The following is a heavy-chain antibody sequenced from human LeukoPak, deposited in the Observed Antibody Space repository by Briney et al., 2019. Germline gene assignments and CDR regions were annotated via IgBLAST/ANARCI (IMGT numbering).Heavy chain of an antibody. J-gene: IGHJ4*02. CDR2: INHSGST. V-gene: IGHV4-34*01. Sequence: SETLSLTCAVYGVSFSGYYWSWIRQPPGKGLEWIGEINHSGSTNYNPSLKSRVTISVDTSKNQFSLKLSSVTAADTAVYYCARRAAIVVVPAAMTDWGQGTLVTVSS. CDR3: ARRAAIVVVPAAMTD. D-gene: IGHD2-2*01. CDR1: GVSFSGYY.